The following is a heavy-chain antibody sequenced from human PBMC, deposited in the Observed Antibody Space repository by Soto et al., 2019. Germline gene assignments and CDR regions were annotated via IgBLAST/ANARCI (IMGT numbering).Heavy chain of an antibody. D-gene: IGHD1-26*01. CDR1: GGSFSPYA. CDR3: ANVVEWGNKDDY. J-gene: IGHJ4*02. V-gene: IGHV1-69*01. Sequence: QVQMVQSGAEVKKLGSSVTVSCKASGGSFSPYAIHWVRQASGRGLEWMGAIIHGIGSANYAQKFQGRLTITADVSASTVYMEMSSLTAEDTAIDFCANVVEWGNKDDYWGQGTRVSVSS. CDR2: IIHGIGSA.